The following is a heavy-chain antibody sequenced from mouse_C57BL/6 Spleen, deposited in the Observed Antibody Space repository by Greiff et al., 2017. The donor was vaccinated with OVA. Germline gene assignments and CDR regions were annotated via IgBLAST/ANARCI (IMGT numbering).Heavy chain of an antibody. CDR3: ARGDYGSSHAMDY. J-gene: IGHJ4*01. CDR2: INPDSSTI. D-gene: IGHD1-1*01. V-gene: IGHV4-1*01. CDR1: GIDFSRYW. Sequence: EVKLLESGGGLVQPGGSLKLSCAASGIDFSRYWMSWVRRAPGKGLEWIGEINPDSSTINYAPSLKDKFIISRDNAKNTLYLQMSKVRSEDTALYYCARGDYGSSHAMDYWGQGTSVTVSS.